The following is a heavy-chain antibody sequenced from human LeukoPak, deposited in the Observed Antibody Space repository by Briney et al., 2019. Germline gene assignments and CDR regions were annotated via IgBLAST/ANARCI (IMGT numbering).Heavy chain of an antibody. CDR3: ARDSVAVAGPRQGAFDI. Sequence: GGSLRLSCAASGFSFRSYWMHWVRQAPGKGLVWVSRINTDGTNTGYADSVKGRFAISRDNAKNTLYLQMNSLRAEDTAVYYCARDSVAVAGPRQGAFDIWGQGTMVTVSS. D-gene: IGHD6-19*01. J-gene: IGHJ3*02. CDR1: GFSFRSYW. V-gene: IGHV3-74*01. CDR2: INTDGTNT.